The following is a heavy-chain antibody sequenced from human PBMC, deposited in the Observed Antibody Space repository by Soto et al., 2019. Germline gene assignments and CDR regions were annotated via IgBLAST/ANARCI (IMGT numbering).Heavy chain of an antibody. CDR1: SGSLSGYY. J-gene: IGHJ4*02. V-gene: IGHV4-34*01. CDR3: ARAPKVSGSAQTRPDF. D-gene: IGHD6-6*01. CDR2: ISPSGTT. Sequence: SETLSLTCSLYSGSLSGYYWSWIRQPPEKGLEWIGEISPSGTTNYSPSLKSRVSISVDTSKNQFSLNLTSLTAADTAVYYCARAPKVSGSAQTRPDFWGQGSLVT.